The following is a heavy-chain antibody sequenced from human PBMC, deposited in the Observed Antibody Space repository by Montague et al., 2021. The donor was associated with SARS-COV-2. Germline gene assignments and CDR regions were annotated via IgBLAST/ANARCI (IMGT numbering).Heavy chain of an antibody. CDR1: GASMSGYH. D-gene: IGHD2/OR15-2a*01. CDR2: IYSNGDT. J-gene: IGHJ4*01. CDR3: ARGSEYYYHPFDY. Sequence: SETLSLTCTVSGASMSGYHYSWIRQPAGKALEWIGRIYSNGDTTXNPSLRSRLTMSVDTSERQFSLKMTSVSAADTAIYYCARGSEYYYHPFDYWGHGNLVTVSS. V-gene: IGHV4-4*07.